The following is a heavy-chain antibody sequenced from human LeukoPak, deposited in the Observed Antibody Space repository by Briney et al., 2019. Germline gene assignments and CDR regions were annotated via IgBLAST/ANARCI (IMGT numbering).Heavy chain of an antibody. CDR2: ISYDGSNK. Sequence: GSLRLSCAASGFTFSSYGMHWVRQAPGKGLEWVAVISYDGSNKYYADSVKGRFTISRDNSKNTLYLLMNSLRAEDTAVYYRAKELGYYGSGSLSFDYWGQGTLVTVSS. CDR3: AKELGYYGSGSLSFDY. CDR1: GFTFSSYG. V-gene: IGHV3-30*18. J-gene: IGHJ4*02. D-gene: IGHD3-10*01.